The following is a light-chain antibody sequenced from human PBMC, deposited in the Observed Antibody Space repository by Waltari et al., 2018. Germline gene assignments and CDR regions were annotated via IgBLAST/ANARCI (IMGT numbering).Light chain of an antibody. V-gene: IGKV3-15*01. CDR1: HSVITN. CDR2: GAS. J-gene: IGKJ1*01. CDR3: QQYHNWPRV. Sequence: EIVMTQSPATLSASPGDRATLSCKASHSVITNLAWYQQKPGPHPRLLIYGASARATGIPDRFSGSGFGTEFTLAISSLQSEDSAIYYCQQYHNWPRVFGQGTKVEIK.